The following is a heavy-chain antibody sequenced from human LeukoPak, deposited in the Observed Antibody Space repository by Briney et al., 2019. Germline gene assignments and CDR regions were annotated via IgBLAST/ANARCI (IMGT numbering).Heavy chain of an antibody. Sequence: SETLSLTCSVSGDSISSSSSYWGWIRQPPGKGLEWIGSIYYSGSTYYNPSLKSRVTISVDTSKNQFSLKLSSVTAADTAVYYCARARNKWELLIYFDYWGQGTLVTVSS. CDR1: GDSISSSSSY. CDR2: IYYSGST. J-gene: IGHJ4*02. D-gene: IGHD1-26*01. V-gene: IGHV4-39*07. CDR3: ARARNKWELLIYFDY.